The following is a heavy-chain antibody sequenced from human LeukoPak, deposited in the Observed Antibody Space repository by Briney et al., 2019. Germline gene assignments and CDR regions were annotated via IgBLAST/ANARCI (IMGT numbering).Heavy chain of an antibody. D-gene: IGHD3-10*01. CDR3: AKSNGYGLVDI. V-gene: IGHV4-38-2*02. J-gene: IGHJ3*02. CDR2: IFYSGST. Sequence: SETLSLTCTVSGYSISSGYYWGWIRQPPGKGLEWIGNIFYSGSTYYSPSLRSRVTISLDTSRNQFSLKLNSVTAADTAVYYCAKSNGYGLVDIWGQGTMITVSS. CDR1: GYSISSGYY.